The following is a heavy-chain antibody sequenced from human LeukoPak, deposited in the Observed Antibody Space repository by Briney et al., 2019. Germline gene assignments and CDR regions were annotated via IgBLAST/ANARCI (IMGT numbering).Heavy chain of an antibody. CDR2: TKPDGSAE. CDR1: GGSFSGYY. D-gene: IGHD2-15*01. V-gene: IGHV3-7*01. CDR3: ARDGGLHTNFDY. Sequence: ETLSLTCAVYGGSFSGYYWSWIRQPPGKGLEWVANTKPDGSAEYYADSVRGPFTASRDNANNLLYLQMNRLRAEDTAVYYCARDGGLHTNFDYWGQGTLLTVSS. J-gene: IGHJ4*02.